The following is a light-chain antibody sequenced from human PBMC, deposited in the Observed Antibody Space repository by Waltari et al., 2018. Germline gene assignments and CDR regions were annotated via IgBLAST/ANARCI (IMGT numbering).Light chain of an antibody. CDR1: QSVSRA. V-gene: IGKV3-20*01. J-gene: IGKJ1*01. Sequence: PGERPTLSGRASQSVSRALVWYQQKPGQAPRLLIYGVSNRATGIPDRFSGSGSGTDFSLTISRLEPEDFAVYYCQNYERLPATFGQGTRVEIK. CDR2: GVS. CDR3: QNYERLPAT.